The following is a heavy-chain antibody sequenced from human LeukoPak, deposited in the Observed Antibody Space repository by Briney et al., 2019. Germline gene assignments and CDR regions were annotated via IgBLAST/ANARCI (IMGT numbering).Heavy chain of an antibody. V-gene: IGHV3-23*01. CDR3: AKQPRAVAGTAYFDY. CDR1: GFTFSSYA. Sequence: PGGSLRLSCAASGFTFSSYAMSRVRQAPGKGLEWVSAISSSGGSTYYADSVKGRFTISRDNSKNTLYLQMNSLRAEDTAVYYCAKQPRAVAGTAYFDYWGQGTLVTVSS. D-gene: IGHD6-19*01. CDR2: ISSSGGST. J-gene: IGHJ4*02.